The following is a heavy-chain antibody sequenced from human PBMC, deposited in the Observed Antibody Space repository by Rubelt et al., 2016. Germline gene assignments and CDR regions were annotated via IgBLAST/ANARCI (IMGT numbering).Heavy chain of an antibody. CDR1: GYNFNNYA. Sequence: QVQLVQSGSELKKPGASVKVSCKTSGYNFNNYAMHWVRQAPGQSLEWMGWISAGNGDTKYSQRLQGRVTITRDTSASTAYMELSSLRSEDTAVYYCAREGVIVARLNWFDPWGQGTLVTVSS. D-gene: IGHD6-6*01. V-gene: IGHV1-3*01. J-gene: IGHJ5*02. CDR3: AREGVIVARLNWFDP. CDR2: ISAGNGDT.